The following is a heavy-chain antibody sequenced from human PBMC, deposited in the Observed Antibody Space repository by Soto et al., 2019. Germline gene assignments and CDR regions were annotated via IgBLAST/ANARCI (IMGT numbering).Heavy chain of an antibody. CDR2: IYSGGST. D-gene: IGHD5-18*01. Sequence: GSLRLSCAASGFTVSSNYMSWVRQAPGKGLEWVSVIYSGGSTYYADSVKGRFTISRDNSKNTLYLQMNSLRAEDTAVYYCAADTAMGSDAMDYGMDVWGQGTTVTVSS. CDR1: GFTVSSNY. V-gene: IGHV3-53*01. CDR3: AADTAMGSDAMDYGMDV. J-gene: IGHJ6*02.